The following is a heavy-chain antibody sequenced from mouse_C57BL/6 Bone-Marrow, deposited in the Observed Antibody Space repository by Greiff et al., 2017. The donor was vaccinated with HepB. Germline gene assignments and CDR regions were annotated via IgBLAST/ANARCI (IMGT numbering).Heavy chain of an antibody. D-gene: IGHD1-2*01. CDR1: GYSITSGYY. V-gene: IGHV3-6*01. J-gene: IGHJ2*01. CDR2: ISYDGSN. Sequence: EVQLQQSGPGLVKPSQSLSLTCSVTGYSITSGYYWNWIRQFPGNNLEWMGYISYDGSNNYNPSLKNRISITRDTSKNQFFLKLNSVTTEDTATYYCARDNYYGIDYWGQGTTLTVSS. CDR3: ARDNYYGIDY.